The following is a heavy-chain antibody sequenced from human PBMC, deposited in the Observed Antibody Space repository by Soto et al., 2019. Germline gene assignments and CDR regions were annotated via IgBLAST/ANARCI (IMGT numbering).Heavy chain of an antibody. CDR2: INHSGSS. CDR3: TRVHTTGPVIPDY. CDR1: GGSFSGYI. D-gene: IGHD3-9*01. J-gene: IGHJ4*02. Sequence: SETLSLTCAVSGGSFSGYIWTWIRQTPGKGLQWIGQINHSGSSIYNPSLKNRVTISTMSNNKFSLELSSVTAADTAMYYCTRVHTTGPVIPDYWGQGSLVTVSS. V-gene: IGHV4-34*01.